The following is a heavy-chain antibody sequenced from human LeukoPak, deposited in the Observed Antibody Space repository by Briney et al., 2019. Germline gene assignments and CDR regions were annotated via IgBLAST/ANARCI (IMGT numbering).Heavy chain of an antibody. CDR1: GFTFSSYS. CDR3: ARDPEALDY. V-gene: IGHV3-48*02. Sequence: PGGSLRLSCAASGFTFSSYSMNWVRQAPGKGLEWVAYIRSSSNTIYYADSVKGRFTISRDNAKNSLYLQMNSLRDGDTAVYYCARDPEALDYWGQGTLVTVSS. J-gene: IGHJ4*02. CDR2: IRSSSNTI.